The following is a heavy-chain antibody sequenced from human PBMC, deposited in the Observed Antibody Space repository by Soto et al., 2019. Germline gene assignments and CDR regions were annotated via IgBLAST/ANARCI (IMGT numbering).Heavy chain of an antibody. Sequence: SETLSLTCTVAGRSISSYYWSWIRHPPGKGLEWIEYIYYSGSTNYNPSLKSRVTRSVDTSKNQFSLKLSSVTAADTAVYYCARGVIVVAAIRLVWFDPWGQGTLVTVSS. D-gene: IGHD2-2*01. CDR2: IYYSGST. J-gene: IGHJ5*02. CDR3: ARGVIVVAAIRLVWFDP. V-gene: IGHV4-59*01. CDR1: GRSISSYY.